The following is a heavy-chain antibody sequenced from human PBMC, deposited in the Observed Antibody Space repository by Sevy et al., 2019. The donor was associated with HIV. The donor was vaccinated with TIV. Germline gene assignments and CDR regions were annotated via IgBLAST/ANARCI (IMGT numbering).Heavy chain of an antibody. V-gene: IGHV3-15*01. CDR2: IKSKIDGETT. Sequence: GGSLRLSCAVSGFTFSNAWMNWVRQAPGTGLQWVGLIKSKIDGETTDYAAPVKGRFTISSDDSKSTVYLQMNSLKTEGTAVYYCATAPGYYDSSPFDYWGPGTLVTVSS. D-gene: IGHD3-22*01. CDR3: ATAPGYYDSSPFDY. J-gene: IGHJ4*02. CDR1: GFTFSNAW.